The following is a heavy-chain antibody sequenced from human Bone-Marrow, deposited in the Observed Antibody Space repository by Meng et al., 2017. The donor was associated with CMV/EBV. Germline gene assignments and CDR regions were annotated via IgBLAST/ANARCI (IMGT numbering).Heavy chain of an antibody. CDR3: ARGRPRFDY. V-gene: IGHV3-30*02. D-gene: IGHD5-24*01. CDR2: IRYDGSNK. J-gene: IGHJ4*02. CDR1: GFTLNNYD. Sequence: GESLKISCTASGFTLNNYDIHWVRQAPGKGLEWVTFIRYDGSNKYYADSVKGRFTVSRDNSKNTLYLQMNSLRAEDTAVYYCARGRPRFDYWGQGTLVTVSS.